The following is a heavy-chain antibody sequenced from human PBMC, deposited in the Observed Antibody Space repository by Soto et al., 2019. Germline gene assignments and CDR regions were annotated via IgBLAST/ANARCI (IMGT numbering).Heavy chain of an antibody. V-gene: IGHV3-74*01. Sequence: AGGSPRLSCAASGFTFSSYWMRWVRQAPGKGLVWVSRINSDGSSTSYADSVKGRFTISRDNAKNTLYLQMNSLRAEDTAVYYCARRGDYYDSSGYYYVFDYWGQGTLVTVSS. J-gene: IGHJ4*02. CDR2: INSDGSST. CDR1: GFTFSSYW. D-gene: IGHD3-22*01. CDR3: ARRGDYYDSSGYYYVFDY.